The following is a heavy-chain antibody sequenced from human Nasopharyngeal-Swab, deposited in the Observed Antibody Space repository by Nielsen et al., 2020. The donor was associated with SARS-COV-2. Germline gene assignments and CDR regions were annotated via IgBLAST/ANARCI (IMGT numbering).Heavy chain of an antibody. J-gene: IGHJ4*02. CDR3: ARDAPAHYGAFY. V-gene: IGHV3-15*07. D-gene: IGHD4-17*01. CDR1: GFTFTDAW. CDR2: IKSKGSGGTT. Sequence: GESLKISCAASGFTFTDAWMNWVRQAPGKGLEWVARIKSKGSGGTTDYAAPVKGRFTISRDDSKNTLYLQMDSLRGEDTAVYYCARDAPAHYGAFYWGRGTLVTVSS.